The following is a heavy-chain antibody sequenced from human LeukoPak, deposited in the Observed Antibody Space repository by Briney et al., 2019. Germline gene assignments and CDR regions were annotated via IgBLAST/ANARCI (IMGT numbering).Heavy chain of an antibody. D-gene: IGHD5-18*01. Sequence: SVKVSCKASGYTFTSYYMHWVRQAPGQGLEWMGGIIPIFGSSNYAQKFQGRVTITADESTTTAYMELSSLRSEDTAVYYCVRVTHTELSTWFDPWGQGTLVTVSS. CDR1: GYTFTSYY. CDR3: VRVTHTELSTWFDP. CDR2: IIPIFGSS. V-gene: IGHV1-69*13. J-gene: IGHJ5*02.